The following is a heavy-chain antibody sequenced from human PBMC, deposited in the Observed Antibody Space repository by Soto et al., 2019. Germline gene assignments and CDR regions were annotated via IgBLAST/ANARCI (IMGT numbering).Heavy chain of an antibody. CDR1: GFTFSSYS. CDR2: ISSSRSYI. D-gene: IGHD6-19*01. V-gene: IGHV3-21*01. CDR3: ARQWLVDGMDV. Sequence: EVQLVESGGGLVKPGGSLRLSCAASGFTFSSYSMNWVRQAPGKGLEWVSSISSSRSYIYYADSVKGRFTISRDNGKNSLYLQMNSLRAEDTAVYYCARQWLVDGMDVWCQGTTVTVSS. J-gene: IGHJ6*02.